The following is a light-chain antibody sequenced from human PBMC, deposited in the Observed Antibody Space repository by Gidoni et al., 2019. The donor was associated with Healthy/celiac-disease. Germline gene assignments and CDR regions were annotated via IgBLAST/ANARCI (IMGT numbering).Light chain of an antibody. J-gene: IGKJ1*01. CDR3: QQYNNWPQT. CDR2: GAS. Sequence: EIVMTQSPATLSVSPGERATLSCRASQSVSNNLAWYQQKPGQAPRLLIDGASTRATGIPARFSGSGSGTEFTLTISSLQSEDFAVYYCQQYNNWPQTFGQGTKVEIK. V-gene: IGKV3-15*01. CDR1: QSVSNN.